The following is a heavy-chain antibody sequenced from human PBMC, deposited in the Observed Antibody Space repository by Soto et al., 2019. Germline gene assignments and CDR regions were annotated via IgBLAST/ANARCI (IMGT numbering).Heavy chain of an antibody. CDR2: IYYSGST. CDR1: GGSISSSSYY. J-gene: IGHJ6*02. Sequence: SETLSLTCTVSGGSISSSSYYWGWIRQPPGKGLEWIGSIYYSGSTYYNPSLKSRVTISVDTSKNQFSLKLSSVTAADTAVYYCARLEYFDWLVPASEMDVWGQGTTVTVSS. V-gene: IGHV4-39*01. CDR3: ARLEYFDWLVPASEMDV. D-gene: IGHD3-9*01.